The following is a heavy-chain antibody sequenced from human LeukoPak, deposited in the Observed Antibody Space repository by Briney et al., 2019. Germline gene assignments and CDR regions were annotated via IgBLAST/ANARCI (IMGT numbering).Heavy chain of an antibody. J-gene: IGHJ4*02. D-gene: IGHD6-13*01. CDR2: ISSSSSYI. Sequence: SGGSLRLSCAASGFTLSSYSMNWVRQAPGKGLEWVSSISSSSSYIYYADSVKGRFTISRDNAKNSLYLQMNSLRAEDTAVYYCARDVIAAAGVSDYWGQGTLVTVSS. CDR1: GFTLSSYS. V-gene: IGHV3-21*01. CDR3: ARDVIAAAGVSDY.